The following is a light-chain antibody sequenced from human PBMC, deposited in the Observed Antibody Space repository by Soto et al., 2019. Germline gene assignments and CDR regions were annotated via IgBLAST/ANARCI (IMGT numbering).Light chain of an antibody. V-gene: IGKV3-20*01. J-gene: IGKJ4*01. CDR2: GAS. CDR1: QSVSSSF. CDR3: QVYGASGLT. Sequence: EIVLTQSPGTLSLSPGETATLSCRASQSVSSSFLAWYQHKGGQSPRLLIYGASNRATGIPDRFSGSGSGIDFSLTISGLEPEDFAVYYCQVYGASGLTFGGGTKVEIK.